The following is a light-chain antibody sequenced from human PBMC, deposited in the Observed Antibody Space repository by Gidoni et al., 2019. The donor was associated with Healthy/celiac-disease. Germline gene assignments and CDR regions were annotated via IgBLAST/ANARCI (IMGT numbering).Light chain of an antibody. Sequence: DIQMTQCPSSLSASVGDRVTITCRASQSISSYLNWYQQKPGKAPKLLIYAASSLQSGVPSRFSGSGSGTDFTLTISSLQPEDFATYYCQQSYSTPYTFGQXTKLEIK. J-gene: IGKJ2*01. CDR1: QSISSY. CDR2: AAS. CDR3: QQSYSTPYT. V-gene: IGKV1-39*01.